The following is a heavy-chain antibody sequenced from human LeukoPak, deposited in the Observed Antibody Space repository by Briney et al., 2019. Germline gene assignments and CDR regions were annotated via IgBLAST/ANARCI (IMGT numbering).Heavy chain of an antibody. CDR2: INTNTGNP. CDR1: GYTFTSYA. Sequence: ASVKVSCKASGYTFTSYAMNWVRQAPAQGLEWMGWINTNTGNPTYAQGFTGRFVFSLDTSVSTAYLQISSLKAEDTAVYYCARDPSYYDSSGEFDYWGQGTLVTVSS. V-gene: IGHV7-4-1*02. D-gene: IGHD3-22*01. J-gene: IGHJ4*02. CDR3: ARDPSYYDSSGEFDY.